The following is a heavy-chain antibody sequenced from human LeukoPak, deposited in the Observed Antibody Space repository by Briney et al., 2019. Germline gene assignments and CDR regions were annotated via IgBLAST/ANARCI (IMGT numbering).Heavy chain of an antibody. V-gene: IGHV4-39*01. J-gene: IGHJ5*02. Sequence: PSETLSLTCTVYGGSISSSLYHWGWIRQSPGKNLEWLGSIYYTGTTHYIPSLKSRVTISVDTSKNQFSLNLSSVTAADTAVYYCARQEIGLRSFDPWGQGTLVTVSS. D-gene: IGHD3/OR15-3a*01. CDR2: IYYTGTT. CDR3: ARQEIGLRSFDP. CDR1: GGSISSSLYH.